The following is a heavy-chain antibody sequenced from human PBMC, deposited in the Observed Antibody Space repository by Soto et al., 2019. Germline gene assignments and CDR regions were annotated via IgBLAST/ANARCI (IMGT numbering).Heavy chain of an antibody. J-gene: IGHJ4*02. V-gene: IGHV3-30-3*01. CDR1: GFTFSSYA. CDR2: ISYDGSNK. Sequence: GGSLRLSCAASGFTFSSYAMHWVRQAPGKGLEWVAVISYDGSNKYYADSVKGRFTISRDNSKNTLYLQMNSLRAEDTAVYYCARDSYSGYDTGGYDYWGQGTLVTVSS. D-gene: IGHD5-12*01. CDR3: ARDSYSGYDTGGYDY.